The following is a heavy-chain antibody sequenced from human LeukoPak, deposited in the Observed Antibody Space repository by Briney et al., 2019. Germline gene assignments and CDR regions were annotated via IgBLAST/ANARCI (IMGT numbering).Heavy chain of an antibody. CDR2: MSSSDDGR. Sequence: PGGSLRLSCATSGFSFSSYAMSWVRQAPGKGLEWVSAMSSSDDGRYYAASVRGRFTISRDTSRSTLYLQMNSLRAEDAAVYYCAKAPVTSCRGAFCYPFDHWGQGTLVTVSS. CDR3: AKAPVTSCRGAFCYPFDH. CDR1: GFSFSSYA. J-gene: IGHJ4*02. V-gene: IGHV3-23*01. D-gene: IGHD2-15*01.